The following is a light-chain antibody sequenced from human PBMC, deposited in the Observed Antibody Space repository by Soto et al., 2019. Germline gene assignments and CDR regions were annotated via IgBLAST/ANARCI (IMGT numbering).Light chain of an antibody. V-gene: IGKV2-28*01. CDR1: QSLLHSNGYNY. Sequence: DIVMTQSPLSLPVTPGEPASISCRSSQSLLHSNGYNYLDWYLQKPGQSPQLLIYLGSNRASGVPDRFSGSGSGTEFTLTVSSLQSEDIAVYFCQQYNNWPPNFGQGTRLEIK. CDR3: QQYNNWPPN. CDR2: LGS. J-gene: IGKJ5*01.